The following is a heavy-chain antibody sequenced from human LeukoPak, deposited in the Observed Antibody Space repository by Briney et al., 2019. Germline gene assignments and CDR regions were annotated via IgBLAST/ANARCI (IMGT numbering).Heavy chain of an antibody. V-gene: IGHV6-1*01. CDR3: ARGTAHYFDY. Sequence: SQTLSLTCAISGDSVSSNSAAWNWFRQSPSRGLEWRGRTYCRSTCYSDYAVSVKSRITINPDTSKNQFSLQLNSVTPEDTAVYYCARGTAHYFDYWGQGTLVTVSS. CDR1: GDSVSSNSAA. D-gene: IGHD5-18*01. J-gene: IGHJ4*02. CDR2: TYCRSTCYS.